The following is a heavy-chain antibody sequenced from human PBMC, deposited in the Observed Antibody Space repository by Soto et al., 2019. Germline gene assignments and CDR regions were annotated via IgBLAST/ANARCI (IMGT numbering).Heavy chain of an antibody. V-gene: IGHV4-31*03. CDR2: IYYSGST. CDR1: GGSISSGGYY. Sequence: QAQLQESGPGLVKPSQTLSLTCTVSGGSISSGGYYWSWIRQHPGKGLEWIGYIYYSGSTYYNPSRTSRVTISVDTSTNQFSLKLSSVTAADTAVYYCARGDYGTYGMDVWGQGTTVTVSS. CDR3: ARGDYGTYGMDV. J-gene: IGHJ6*02. D-gene: IGHD3-10*01.